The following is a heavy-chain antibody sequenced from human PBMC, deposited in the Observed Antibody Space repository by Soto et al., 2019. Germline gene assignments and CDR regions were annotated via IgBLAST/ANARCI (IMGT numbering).Heavy chain of an antibody. Sequence: QVQLVQSGAEVKKPGSSVKVSCKASGGTFSSYAISWVRQAPGQGLEWMGGIIPIFGTANYAQKFQGRVTITADESTSTAYMELSSLRSADTAVYYCARGSTQNIMAYDRSGYYYYCGQGTLVTVSS. V-gene: IGHV1-69*01. CDR2: IIPIFGTA. J-gene: IGHJ4*02. CDR3: ARGSTQNIMAYDRSGYYYY. CDR1: GGTFSSYA. D-gene: IGHD3-22*01.